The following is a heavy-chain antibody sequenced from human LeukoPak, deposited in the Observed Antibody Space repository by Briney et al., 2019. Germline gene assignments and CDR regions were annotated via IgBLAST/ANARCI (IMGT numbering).Heavy chain of an antibody. CDR3: AREMVGYTNWFDP. J-gene: IGHJ5*02. CDR2: IYYSGST. V-gene: IGHV4-59*01. D-gene: IGHD2-2*02. CDR1: GGSISSYY. Sequence: PSETLSLTCTVSGGSISSYYWSWIRQPPGKGLEWIGYIYYSGSTNYNPSLKSRVAISVDTSKNQFSLKLSSVTAAGTAVYYCAREMVGYTNWFDPWGQGTLVTVSS.